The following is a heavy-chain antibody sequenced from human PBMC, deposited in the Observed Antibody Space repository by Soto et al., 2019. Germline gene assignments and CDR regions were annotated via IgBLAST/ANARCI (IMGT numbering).Heavy chain of an antibody. D-gene: IGHD6-19*01. CDR1: VFTFTGSA. CDR2: IVVGSGNT. Sequence: SVKVSCKSSVFTFTGSAVQLVRQARGQRLEWIGWIVVGSGNTNYAQKFQERVTITRDMSTSTAYMEMSSLRSEDTAVYYCAASPAYSSGWADYWGQGTLVTVSS. CDR3: AASPAYSSGWADY. J-gene: IGHJ4*02. V-gene: IGHV1-58*01.